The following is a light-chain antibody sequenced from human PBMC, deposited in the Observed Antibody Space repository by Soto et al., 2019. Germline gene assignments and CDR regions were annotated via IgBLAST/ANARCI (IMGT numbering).Light chain of an antibody. CDR2: DAS. J-gene: IGKJ4*01. Sequence: DIVLTQSPATLSLSPGERATLSCRASQSVRTYLAWYQQKPGQAPRLLIYDASSRATGIPDRFSGGGSGTDFSLTISRLEPEDFAVYYCQQYGTSPTTFGGGTKIEIK. CDR3: QQYGTSPTT. V-gene: IGKV3-20*01. CDR1: QSVRTY.